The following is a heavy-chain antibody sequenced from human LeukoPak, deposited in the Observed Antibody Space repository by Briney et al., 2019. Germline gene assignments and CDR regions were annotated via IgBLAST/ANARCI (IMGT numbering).Heavy chain of an antibody. CDR3: AKDRGFNYGYGFDY. V-gene: IGHV3-23*01. D-gene: IGHD3-16*01. CDR2: ISGSAGST. J-gene: IGHJ4*02. Sequence: GESLTLSCAASGFTFSDYAMSWVRQTPGWGLEWVSTISGSAGSTHNADSVKGRFTISRDNSKNTLYLHVSRLRVEDTAVYYCAKDRGFNYGYGFDYWGQGNLVTVSS. CDR1: GFTFSDYA.